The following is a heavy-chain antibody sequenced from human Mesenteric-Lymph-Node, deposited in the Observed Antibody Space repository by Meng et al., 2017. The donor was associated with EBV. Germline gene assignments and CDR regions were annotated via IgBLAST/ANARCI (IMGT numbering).Heavy chain of an antibody. CDR1: GGSISSSAYY. J-gene: IGHJ4*02. Sequence: QLQLQESGPGLVKPSEPLSLICSVSGGSISSSAYYWGWIRQPPGKGLEWIGNIYYSGTTYYDPSLESRVTISMDTSKNQISLKMSSVTAADTAIYFCARALLLSGHEFDYWGQGSLVTASS. CDR2: IYYSGTT. D-gene: IGHD2-21*01. CDR3: ARALLLSGHEFDY. V-gene: IGHV4-39*01.